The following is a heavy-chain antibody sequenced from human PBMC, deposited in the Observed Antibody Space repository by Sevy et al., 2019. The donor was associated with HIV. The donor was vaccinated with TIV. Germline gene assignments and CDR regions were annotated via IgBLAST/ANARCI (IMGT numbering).Heavy chain of an antibody. V-gene: IGHV4-39*01. J-gene: IGHJ4*02. D-gene: IGHD3-3*01. Sequence: SEILSLTCTVSGGSISSTSYYWGWIRQPPGKGLEWIGSIYYNGNAYYNPSLKSRVTISVDTSKNQFSLRVSSVTAADSDLYYCARRRFLEWGFDYWGQGTLVTVSS. CDR3: ARRRFLEWGFDY. CDR2: IYYNGNA. CDR1: GGSISSTSYY.